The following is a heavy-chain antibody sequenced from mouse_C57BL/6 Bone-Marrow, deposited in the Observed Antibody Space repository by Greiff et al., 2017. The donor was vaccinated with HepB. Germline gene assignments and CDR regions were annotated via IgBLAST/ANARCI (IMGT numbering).Heavy chain of an antibody. V-gene: IGHV6-6*01. CDR1: GFTFSDAW. D-gene: IGHD1-1*01. J-gene: IGHJ1*03. Sequence: EVKVEESGGGLVQPGGSMKLSCAASGFTFSDAWMDWARQSPEKGLEWVAEIRNKANNHATYYAESVKGRFTISRDDSKSSVYLQMNSLRAEDTGIYYCTFITTVVALHWYFDVWGTGTTVTVSS. CDR3: TFITTVVALHWYFDV. CDR2: IRNKANNHAT.